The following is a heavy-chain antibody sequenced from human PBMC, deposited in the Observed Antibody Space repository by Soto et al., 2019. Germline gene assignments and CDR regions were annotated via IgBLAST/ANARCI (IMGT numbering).Heavy chain of an antibody. CDR3: AKGVFARAYYYHGTDV. J-gene: IGHJ6*02. CDR1: GFRFSSYA. D-gene: IGHD6-13*01. CDR2: ISGSGENT. Sequence: EVQLVESGGGSVQPGGSLRLSCAASGFRFSSYAISWVRQAPGKGLEWVSGISGSGENTYHADSVTGRFTISRDNSKNSVNLQMNSLRDDDTAVYYCAKGVFARAYYYHGTDVWSQGTTFTVSS. V-gene: IGHV3-23*04.